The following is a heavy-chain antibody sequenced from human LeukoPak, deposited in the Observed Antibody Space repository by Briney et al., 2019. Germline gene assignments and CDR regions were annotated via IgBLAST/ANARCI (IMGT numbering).Heavy chain of an antibody. CDR3: ARTRISYFDY. CDR1: GGSISSYY. CDR2: IYYSGST. J-gene: IGHJ4*02. V-gene: IGHV4-59*01. Sequence: SETLSLTCTVSGGSISSYYWGWIRQPPGKGLEWIGYIYYSGSTNYNPSLKSQVTISVDTPKNQFSLKLSSVTAADTAVYYCARTRISYFDYWGQGTLVTVSS. D-gene: IGHD2/OR15-2a*01.